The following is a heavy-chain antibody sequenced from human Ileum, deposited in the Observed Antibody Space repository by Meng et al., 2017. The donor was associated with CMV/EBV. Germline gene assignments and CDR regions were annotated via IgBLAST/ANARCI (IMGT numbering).Heavy chain of an antibody. V-gene: IGHV4-34*01. D-gene: IGHD3/OR15-3a*01. J-gene: IGHJ4*02. CDR2: VHYTGTI. Sequence: GSLRLFCAVYGGSFSGYYWTWIRQPPGRGLEWIGEVHYTGTINYNPSLKSRVTISVDTSTNHFSLRLSSVTAADTAVYYCSRGADLFKLGNYWGQGTLVTVSS. CDR3: SRGADLFKLGNY. CDR1: GGSFSGYY.